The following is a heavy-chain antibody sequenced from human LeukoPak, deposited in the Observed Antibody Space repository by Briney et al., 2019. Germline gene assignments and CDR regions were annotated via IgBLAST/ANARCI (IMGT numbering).Heavy chain of an antibody. D-gene: IGHD6-19*01. J-gene: IGHJ4*02. Sequence: SGTLSLTCTVFGGSISSSSHYWGWIRQPPGEGLEWIGSIYFSGSTYYSPSLKSRVTISVDLSTNQFSLKLSSVTAADTAVYFCARHQWLGPFDSWGQGALVTVS. CDR2: IYFSGST. CDR1: GGSISSSSHY. CDR3: ARHQWLGPFDS. V-gene: IGHV4-39*01.